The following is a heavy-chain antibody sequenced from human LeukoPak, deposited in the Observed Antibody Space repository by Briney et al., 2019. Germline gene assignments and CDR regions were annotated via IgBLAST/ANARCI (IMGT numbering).Heavy chain of an antibody. V-gene: IGHV3-23*05. CDR3: AKGGSPLDF. CDR2: ISISGGIR. Sequence: GGSLRLSCAASGFTFSSYVMSWVRQAPGKGLEWVSSISISGGIRYYADSVKGRFTVSRDNSQNTLYLQINTLIAEDTAVYYCAKGGSPLDFWGQGTLVAVSS. J-gene: IGHJ4*02. CDR1: GFTFSSYV. D-gene: IGHD3-16*01.